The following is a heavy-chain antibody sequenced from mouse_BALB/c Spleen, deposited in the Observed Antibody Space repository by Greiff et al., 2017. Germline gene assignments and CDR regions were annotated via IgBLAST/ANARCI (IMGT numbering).Heavy chain of an antibody. V-gene: IGHV3-2*02. Sequence: EVQLQQSGPGLVKPSQSLSLTCTVTGYSITSDYAWNWIRQFPGNKLEWMGYISYSGSTSYNPSLKSRISITRDTSKNQFFLQLNSVTTEDTATYYCAKGISLLRDWGQGTLVTVSA. D-gene: IGHD1-2*01. J-gene: IGHJ3*01. CDR1: GYSITSDYA. CDR2: ISYSGST. CDR3: AKGISLLRD.